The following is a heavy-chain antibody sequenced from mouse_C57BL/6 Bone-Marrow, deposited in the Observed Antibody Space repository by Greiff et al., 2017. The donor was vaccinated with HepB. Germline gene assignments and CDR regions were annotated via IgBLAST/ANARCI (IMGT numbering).Heavy chain of an antibody. CDR1: GYTFTDYE. J-gene: IGHJ2*01. CDR3: TRDGYDYARLYYFDY. Sequence: QVQLKQSGAELVRPGASVTLSCKASGYTFTDYEMHWVKQTPAHGLEWIGAIDPETGGTAYNQKFKGKAILTADKSSSTAYMELRSLTSEDSAVYYCTRDGYDYARLYYFDYWGQGTTLTVSS. CDR2: IDPETGGT. D-gene: IGHD2-4*01. V-gene: IGHV1-15*01.